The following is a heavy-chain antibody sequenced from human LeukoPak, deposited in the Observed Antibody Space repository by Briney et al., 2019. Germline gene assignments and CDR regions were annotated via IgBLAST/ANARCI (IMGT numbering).Heavy chain of an antibody. V-gene: IGHV7-4-1*02. CDR1: GYTFTSYA. CDR2: INTNTGNP. J-gene: IGHJ6*02. CDR3: ARAGVGATLYYYGMDV. D-gene: IGHD1-26*01. Sequence: ASVKVSCKASGYTFTSYAMNWVRQAPGQGLEWMGWINTNTGNPTYAQGFTGRFVFSLDTYVSTAYLQISSLKAEDTAVYYCARAGVGATLYYYGMDVWGQGTTVTVSS.